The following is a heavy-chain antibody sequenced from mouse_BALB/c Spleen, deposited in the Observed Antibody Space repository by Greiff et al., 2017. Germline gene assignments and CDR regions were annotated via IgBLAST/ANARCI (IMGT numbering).Heavy chain of an antibody. CDR1: GFTFSSYT. CDR3: ARDGSFMDY. V-gene: IGHV5-17*02. J-gene: IGHJ4*01. CDR2: ISSGSSTI. D-gene: IGHD1-1*02. Sequence: EVQGVESGGGLVQPGGSLKLSCAASGFTFSSYTMSWVRQTPEKGLEWVAYISSGSSTIYYADTVKGRFTISRDNPKNTLFLQMTSLRSEDTAMYYCARDGSFMDYWGQGTSVTVSS.